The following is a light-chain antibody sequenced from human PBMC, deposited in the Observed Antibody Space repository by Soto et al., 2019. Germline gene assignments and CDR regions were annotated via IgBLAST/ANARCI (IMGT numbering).Light chain of an antibody. Sequence: QSALTQPASVSGSPGHSITISCTGTSRDVGSYNLVSWYQKHPGKAPKLIIYEGSKRPSGVSDRFSGSKSGNTASLTISGLQAEDESDYYCCSYAGSNTWVFGGGTKLTVL. CDR3: CSYAGSNTWV. CDR1: SRDVGSYNL. CDR2: EGS. V-gene: IGLV2-23*01. J-gene: IGLJ3*02.